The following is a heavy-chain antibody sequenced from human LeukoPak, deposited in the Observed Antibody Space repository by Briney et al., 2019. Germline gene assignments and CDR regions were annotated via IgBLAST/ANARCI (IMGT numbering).Heavy chain of an antibody. CDR1: GYTFTSYG. J-gene: IGHJ4*02. Sequence: ASVKVSCKASGYTFTSYGISWVRQAPGQGLEWMGGIIPIFGTANYAQKFQGRVTITADESTSTAYMELSSLRSEDTAVYYCAAIFYYGSGSYHPDYWGQGTLVTVSS. CDR3: AAIFYYGSGSYHPDY. CDR2: IIPIFGTA. V-gene: IGHV1-69*13. D-gene: IGHD3-10*01.